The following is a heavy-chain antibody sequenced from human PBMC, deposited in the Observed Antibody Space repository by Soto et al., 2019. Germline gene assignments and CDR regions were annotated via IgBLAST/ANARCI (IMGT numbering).Heavy chain of an antibody. J-gene: IGHJ4*02. CDR3: ARDLATTLDY. D-gene: IGHD5-12*01. CDR1: GGSVSSGSYY. CDR2: IYYSGST. Sequence: SETLSLTCTVSGGSVSSGSYYWSWIRQPPGKGLEWIGYIYYSGSTNYNPSLKSRVTISVDTSKNQFSLKLSSVTAADTAVYYCARDLATTLDYWGQGPLVTVSS. V-gene: IGHV4-61*01.